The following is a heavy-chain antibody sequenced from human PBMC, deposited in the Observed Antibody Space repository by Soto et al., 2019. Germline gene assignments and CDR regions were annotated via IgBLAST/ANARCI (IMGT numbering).Heavy chain of an antibody. Sequence: QVQLVESWGGVVQPGRSLRLSCAASGFTFSSYAMHWVRQAPGKGLEWVAVISFDGGNKYYANSVKGRFTISRDNSTSTLYLQMNSLRGEDTAVYYCASASGYSPNWGQGTLVTVSS. D-gene: IGHD3-22*01. CDR1: GFTFSSYA. J-gene: IGHJ4*02. CDR3: ASASGYSPN. CDR2: ISFDGGNK. V-gene: IGHV3-30-3*01.